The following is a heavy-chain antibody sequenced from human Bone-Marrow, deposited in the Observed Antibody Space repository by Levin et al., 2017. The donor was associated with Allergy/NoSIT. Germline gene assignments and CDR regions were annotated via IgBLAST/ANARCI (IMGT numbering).Heavy chain of an antibody. CDR3: LREVGYCSAGRCSSFDY. CDR1: GFTFSSYC. CDR2: IKEDGSEK. D-gene: IGHD2-15*01. Sequence: GGSLRLSCEASGFTFSSYCMSWVRQAPGKGLEWVANIKEDGSEKYYVDSVKGRFTISRDNAKNSLFLQMNSLRAEDTAVYYCLREVGYCSAGRCSSFDYWGQGTLVTVSS. V-gene: IGHV3-7*01. J-gene: IGHJ4*02.